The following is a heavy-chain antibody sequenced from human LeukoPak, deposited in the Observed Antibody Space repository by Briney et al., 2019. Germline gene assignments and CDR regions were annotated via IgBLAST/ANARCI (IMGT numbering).Heavy chain of an antibody. CDR3: ATRGYSYALDAFDI. CDR1: GGSISSYY. V-gene: IGHV4-59*01. Sequence: SETLSLTCTVSGGSISSYYWSWLRQPPGKGLERIGYIYYSGSTNYNPSLKSRVTISVDTSKNQFSLKLSSVTAADTAVYYCATRGYSYALDAFDIWGQGTMVTVSS. D-gene: IGHD5-18*01. J-gene: IGHJ3*02. CDR2: IYYSGST.